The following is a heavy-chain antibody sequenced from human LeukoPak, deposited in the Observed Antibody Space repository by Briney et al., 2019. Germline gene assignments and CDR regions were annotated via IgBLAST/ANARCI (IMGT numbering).Heavy chain of an antibody. CDR2: ISWNSGSI. D-gene: IGHD2-2*01. V-gene: IGHV3-9*01. J-gene: IGHJ4*02. CDR3: AKSASSTPNYYFDY. Sequence: PGGSLRLSCAASGFTFDDYAMHWVRQAPGKGLEWVSGISWNSGSIGYADSVKGRFTISRGNAKNSLYLQMNSLRAEDTALYYCAKSASSTPNYYFDYWGQGTLVTVSS. CDR1: GFTFDDYA.